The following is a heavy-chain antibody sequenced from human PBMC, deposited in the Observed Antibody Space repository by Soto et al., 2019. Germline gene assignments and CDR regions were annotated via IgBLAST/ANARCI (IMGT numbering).Heavy chain of an antibody. CDR1: GFNFITYS. CDR3: AREPWGYSGSAKHFDY. V-gene: IGHV3-21*01. Sequence: GGSLRLSCAASGFNFITYSLSWVRQAPGKGLEWVASISSSAVYIDYADSVKGRFTISRDNSKNTLYLQLNSLRADDTAVFYCAREPWGYSGSAKHFDYWGHGTLVTVSS. J-gene: IGHJ4*01. CDR2: ISSSAVYI. D-gene: IGHD5-12*01.